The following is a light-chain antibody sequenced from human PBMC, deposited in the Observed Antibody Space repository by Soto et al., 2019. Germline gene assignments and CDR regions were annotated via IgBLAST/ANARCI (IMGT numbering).Light chain of an antibody. CDR2: AAS. CDR1: QDIRNE. Sequence: AIQMTQSPSSLSAAVGDRVTITCRASQDIRNELGWYQQKPGKAPNLLIYAASSLHTGVPSRFSGSGSCSYFTLTISGLQPDDFATYYCLQDYNYPRTFGGGTKVEVK. V-gene: IGKV1-6*02. CDR3: LQDYNYPRT. J-gene: IGKJ4*02.